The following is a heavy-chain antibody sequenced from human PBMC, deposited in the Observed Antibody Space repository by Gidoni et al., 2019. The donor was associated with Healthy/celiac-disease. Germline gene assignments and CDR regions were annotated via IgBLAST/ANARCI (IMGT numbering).Heavy chain of an antibody. J-gene: IGHJ4*02. Sequence: EVQLVESGGGLVKPGGSLRLSCAASGFTFSTAWMSWVRQAPGKGLEWVGRIKSKTDGGTTDYAAPVKGRFTISRDDSKNTLYLQMNSLKTEDTAVYYCTTGYSSGWAEFDYWGQGTLVTVSS. CDR1: GFTFSTAW. D-gene: IGHD6-19*01. CDR3: TTGYSSGWAEFDY. V-gene: IGHV3-15*01. CDR2: IKSKTDGGTT.